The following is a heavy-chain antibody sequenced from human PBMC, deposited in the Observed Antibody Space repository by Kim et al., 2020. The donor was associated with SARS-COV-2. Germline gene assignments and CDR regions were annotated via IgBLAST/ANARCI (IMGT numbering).Heavy chain of an antibody. J-gene: IGHJ2*01. Sequence: ASVKVSCKASGYTFTSYAMNWVRQAPGQGLEWMGWINTNTGNPTYAQGFTGRFVFSLDTSVSTAYLQVSSLKAEDTAVYYCARGWTFCSSTNCSYGYLDLWGRVTLGTVSS. CDR3: ARGWTFCSSTNCSYGYLDL. CDR2: INTNTGNP. D-gene: IGHD2-2*01. CDR1: GYTFTSYA. V-gene: IGHV7-4-1*02.